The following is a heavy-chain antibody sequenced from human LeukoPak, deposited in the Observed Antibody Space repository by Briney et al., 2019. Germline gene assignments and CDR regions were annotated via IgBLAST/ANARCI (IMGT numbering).Heavy chain of an antibody. CDR3: ARAPRAYCSTTGSCFQDY. J-gene: IGHJ4*02. Sequence: SETLSLTCAVSGGSIGASINSPSWWSWVRQPPGKGLEWIGKIFHSGSTNYNPSLKSRVTMSVDKSKNQFSLNLTSETAADTAVYFCARAPRAYCSTTGSCFQDYWGQGTLVTVSS. CDR2: IFHSGST. D-gene: IGHD2-2*01. V-gene: IGHV4-4*02. CDR1: GGSIGASINSPSW.